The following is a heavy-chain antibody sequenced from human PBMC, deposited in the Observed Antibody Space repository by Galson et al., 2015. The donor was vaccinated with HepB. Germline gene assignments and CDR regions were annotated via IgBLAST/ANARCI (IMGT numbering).Heavy chain of an antibody. D-gene: IGHD6-13*01. J-gene: IGHJ4*02. CDR1: GYTFTSYD. V-gene: IGHV1-8*01. CDR3: ARGIAAAGSSEFDY. Sequence: SVKVSCKASGYTFTSYDINWVRQATGQGLEWMGWMNPNSGNTGYAQKLQGRVTMTRNTSISTAYMELSSLRSEDTAVYYCARGIAAAGSSEFDYWGQGTLVTVSS. CDR2: MNPNSGNT.